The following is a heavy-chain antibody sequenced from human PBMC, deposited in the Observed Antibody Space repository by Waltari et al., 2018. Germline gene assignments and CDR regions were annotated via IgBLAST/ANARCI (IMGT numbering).Heavy chain of an antibody. CDR3: ARQVAGFNNVDY. J-gene: IGHJ4*02. CDR1: GYSISCGYY. V-gene: IGHV4-38-2*01. D-gene: IGHD6-19*01. CDR2: IYHSGST. Sequence: QVQLQESGPGLVKPSETLSLTCAVSGYSISCGYYWGWIRQPPGKGLEWSGSIYHSGSTYDKPSLRSRVTIAGDTAKKQFTLKLSSVTAADAALYYCARQVAGFNNVDYGGQGTLVTVSA.